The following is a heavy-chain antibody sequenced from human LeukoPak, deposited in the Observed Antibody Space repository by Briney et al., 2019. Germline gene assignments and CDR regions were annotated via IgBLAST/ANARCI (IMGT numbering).Heavy chain of an antibody. Sequence: SVKVSCKASGYTFTSYDINWVRQATGQGLEWMGWMNPNSGNRGYAQKLQGRVTMTTDTSTSTAYMELRSLRSDDTAVYYCARNQYSGSYSPRDGMDVWGKGTTVTVSS. CDR3: ARNQYSGSYSPRDGMDV. J-gene: IGHJ6*04. CDR2: MNPNSGNR. V-gene: IGHV1-8*01. CDR1: GYTFTSYD. D-gene: IGHD1-26*01.